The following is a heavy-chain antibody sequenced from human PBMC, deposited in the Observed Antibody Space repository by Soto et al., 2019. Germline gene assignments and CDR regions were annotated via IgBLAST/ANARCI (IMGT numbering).Heavy chain of an antibody. V-gene: IGHV3-13*01. CDR2: IGTAGDT. CDR1: GFTFSSYD. D-gene: IGHD2-21*01. CDR3: ASLFAIRDY. J-gene: IGHJ4*02. Sequence: EVQLVESGGGLVQPGGSLRLSCAASGFTFSSYDMHWVRQATGKGLEWVSAIGTAGDTYYPGSVKGRFTISRDNSKNTLYLQMNSLRAEDTAVYYCASLFAIRDYWGQGTLVTVSS.